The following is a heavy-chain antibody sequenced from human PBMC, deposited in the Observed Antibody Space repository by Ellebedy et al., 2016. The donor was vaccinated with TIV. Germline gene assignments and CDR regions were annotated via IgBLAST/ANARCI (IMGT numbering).Heavy chain of an antibody. CDR3: ARRRAGTWPRYEAFDV. CDR1: GGSMRSSGHL. Sequence: MPSETLSLTCSVSGGSMRSSGHLLAWLRQPPGKDLEWIANMFSSGTTYYNPSRKSRATISVDLSKSQFSLQLTAVTAADTAVYYCARRRAGTWPRYEAFDVWGQGTLVNVSS. D-gene: IGHD3-9*01. J-gene: IGHJ3*01. V-gene: IGHV4-39*01. CDR2: MFSSGTT.